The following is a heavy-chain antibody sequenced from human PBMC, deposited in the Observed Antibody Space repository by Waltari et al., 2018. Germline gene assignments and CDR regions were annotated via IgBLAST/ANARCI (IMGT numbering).Heavy chain of an antibody. J-gene: IGHJ4*02. V-gene: IGHV4-34*01. Sequence: QVQLQQWGAGLLKPSETLSLTCAVYGGSFSGYYWSWIRQPPGKGLEWIGEINHSRSTNYNPSRKSRVTISVDTSKNQFSLKLSSVTAADTAVYYCARGNYDSSGYYGQEGDYWGQGTLVTVSS. D-gene: IGHD3-22*01. CDR1: GGSFSGYY. CDR3: ARGNYDSSGYYGQEGDY. CDR2: INHSRST.